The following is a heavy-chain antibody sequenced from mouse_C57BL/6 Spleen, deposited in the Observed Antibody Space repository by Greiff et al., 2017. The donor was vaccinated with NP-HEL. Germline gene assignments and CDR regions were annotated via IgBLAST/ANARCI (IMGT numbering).Heavy chain of an antibody. CDR3: ARNSLYYGSSYDTFDY. J-gene: IGHJ2*01. CDR1: GYTFTSYT. CDR2: INPSSGYT. Sequence: QVQLKQSGAELARPGASVKMSCKASGYTFTSYTMHWVKQRPGQGLEWIGYINPSSGYTKYNQKFKDKATLTADKSSSTAYMQLSSLTSEDSAVYYCARNSLYYGSSYDTFDYWGQGTTLTVSS. D-gene: IGHD1-1*01. V-gene: IGHV1-4*01.